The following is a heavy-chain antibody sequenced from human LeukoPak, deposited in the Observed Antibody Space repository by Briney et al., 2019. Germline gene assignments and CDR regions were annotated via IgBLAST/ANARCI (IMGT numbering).Heavy chain of an antibody. Sequence: ASVKVSCKASGYTFSNYGISWVRQAPGQGRKWMGWISAYNGNTKYEQKLQGRVSITTDTSTSTAYMELRSLRSDDTAVYYCARSPGDYYAFWSGYLTFDYWGQGTLVTVSS. J-gene: IGHJ4*02. CDR1: GYTFSNYG. CDR2: ISAYNGNT. V-gene: IGHV1-18*01. D-gene: IGHD3-3*01. CDR3: ARSPGDYYAFWSGYLTFDY.